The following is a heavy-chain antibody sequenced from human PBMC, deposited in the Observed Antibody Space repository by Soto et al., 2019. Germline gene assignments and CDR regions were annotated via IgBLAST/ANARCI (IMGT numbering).Heavy chain of an antibody. CDR3: AVYGYGVSAAAY. J-gene: IGHJ4*02. CDR2: INQDGSER. D-gene: IGHD4-17*01. V-gene: IGHV3-7*03. CDR1: GFTFRNDW. Sequence: GGSLRLFCAASGFTFRNDWLSWVRQAPGKGLEWVANINQDGSERYYVDSVRGRFTISRDNVENSLYLQLNSLRPEDTAVYYCAVYGYGVSAAAYWGQGTLVTVSS.